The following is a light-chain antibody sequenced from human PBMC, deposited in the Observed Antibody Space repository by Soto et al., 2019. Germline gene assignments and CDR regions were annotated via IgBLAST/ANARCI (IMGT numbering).Light chain of an antibody. CDR1: QSISGSY. CDR3: QQYNSWPLT. CDR2: GAS. V-gene: IGKV3-20*01. J-gene: IGKJ4*01. Sequence: EIVLTMSPGTLSLSPGERATFSCTASQSISGSYLAWYQQKPGQAPRVVIYGASTRATDVPDRFSGSGSGADFTLTFSSLQSEDFAFYYCQQYNSWPLTFGGGTKVDIK.